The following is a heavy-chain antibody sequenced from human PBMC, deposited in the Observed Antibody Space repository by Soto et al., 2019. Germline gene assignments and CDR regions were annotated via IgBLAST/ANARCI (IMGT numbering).Heavy chain of an antibody. D-gene: IGHD2-15*01. CDR3: ARVLGYCSGGSCYYGSRFDP. CDR1: GYTFTGYY. V-gene: IGHV1-2*02. J-gene: IGHJ5*02. Sequence: ASVKVSCKASGYTFTGYYMHWVRQAPGQGLEWMGWINPNSGGTNYAQKFQGRVTMTRDTSISTAYMELSRLRSDDTAVYYCARVLGYCSGGSCYYGSRFDPCGQGTMVTVYS. CDR2: INPNSGGT.